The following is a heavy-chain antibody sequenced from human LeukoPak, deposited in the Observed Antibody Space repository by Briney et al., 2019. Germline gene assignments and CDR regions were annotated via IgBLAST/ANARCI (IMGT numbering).Heavy chain of an antibody. D-gene: IGHD2-21*02. CDR3: ARGKGVYCGGDCTALDY. V-gene: IGHV3-7*01. CDR2: IKQDGSEK. Sequence: GGSLRLSWPTSGFTFTSYWMSWVRQAPGKGLDGVANIKQDGSEKYYVDSVKGRFTISRDNSKNTVYLQMGSLRPEDTAVYYCARGKGVYCGGDCTALDYWGQGTLVTVSS. CDR1: GFTFTSYW. J-gene: IGHJ4*02.